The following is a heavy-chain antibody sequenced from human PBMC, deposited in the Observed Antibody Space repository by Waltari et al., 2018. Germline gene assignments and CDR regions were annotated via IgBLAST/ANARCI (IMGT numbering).Heavy chain of an antibody. CDR1: GYTFTSYY. J-gene: IGHJ4*02. D-gene: IGHD1-26*01. Sequence: QVQLVQSGAEVKKPGASVKVSCKASGYTFTSYYMHWVRQAPGQGLEWMGIINPSGGSTSYAQKFQVRVTMTRDTSTSTVYMELSSLRSEDTAVYYCARTPGADHIVGTHWGQGTLVTVSS. CDR2: INPSGGST. V-gene: IGHV1-46*01. CDR3: ARTPGADHIVGTH.